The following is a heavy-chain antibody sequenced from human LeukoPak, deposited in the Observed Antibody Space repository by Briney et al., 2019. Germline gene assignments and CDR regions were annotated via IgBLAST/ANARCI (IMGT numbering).Heavy chain of an antibody. D-gene: IGHD4-17*01. V-gene: IGHV3-13*01. J-gene: IGHJ3*02. CDR1: GFTFSSYD. CDR3: VRSLNDAFDK. CDR2: IGTAGGT. Sequence: GGSLRLSCAASGFTFSSYDMHWVRQATGKGLEWVSAIGTAGGTYYPGSVKGRFTISRQNAKNSLDLQMNSLRAGDTAVYYCVRSLNDAFDKWGRGTMVTVSS.